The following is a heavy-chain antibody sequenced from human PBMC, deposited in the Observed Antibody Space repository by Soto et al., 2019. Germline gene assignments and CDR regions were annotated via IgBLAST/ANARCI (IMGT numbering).Heavy chain of an antibody. CDR3: ARAPGIAAAGMNYYYGMDV. Sequence: GGSLRLSCAASGFTFSSYAMHWVRQAPGKGLEWVAVISYDGSNKYYADSVKGQFTISRDNSKNTLYLQMNSLRAEDTAVYYCARAPGIAAAGMNYYYGMDVWGQGTTVTVSS. V-gene: IGHV3-30-3*01. CDR2: ISYDGSNK. J-gene: IGHJ6*02. D-gene: IGHD6-13*01. CDR1: GFTFSSYA.